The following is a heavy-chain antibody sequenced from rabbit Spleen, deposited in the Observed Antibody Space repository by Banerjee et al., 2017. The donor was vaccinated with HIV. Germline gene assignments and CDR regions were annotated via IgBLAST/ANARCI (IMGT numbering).Heavy chain of an antibody. CDR1: GFTLSSYY. J-gene: IGHJ4*01. D-gene: IGHD2-1*01. Sequence: QLEESGGGLVQPGGSLKLSCTASGFTLSSYYMNWVRQAPGKGLEWIGYIDPVFGITYYANWVNGRFSISRENAQNTVFLQMTSLTAADTATYFCARGSATMTMVITGFYLSLWGQGTLVTVS. V-gene: IGHV1S7*01. CDR3: ARGSATMTMVITGFYLSL. CDR2: IDPVFGIT.